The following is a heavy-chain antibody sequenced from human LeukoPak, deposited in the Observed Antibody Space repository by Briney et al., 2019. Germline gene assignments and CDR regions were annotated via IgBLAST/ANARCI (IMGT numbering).Heavy chain of an antibody. CDR2: INHSGST. D-gene: IGHD2-15*01. CDR3: ARGVVQGGNYYGMDV. V-gene: IGHV4-34*01. Sequence: SETLSLTCAVYGGSFSGYYWSWIRQPPGKGLEWIGEINHSGSTNYNPSLKSRVTISVDTSKNQFSLRLSSVTAADMAVYYCARGVVQGGNYYGMDVWGQGTTVTVSS. J-gene: IGHJ6*02. CDR1: GGSFSGYY.